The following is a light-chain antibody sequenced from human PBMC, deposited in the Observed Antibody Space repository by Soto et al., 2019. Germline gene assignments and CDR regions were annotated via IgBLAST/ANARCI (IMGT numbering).Light chain of an antibody. CDR2: DAS. CDR1: QDTSNY. J-gene: IGKJ3*01. V-gene: IGKV1-33*01. CDR3: QQYDNPPPIFT. Sequence: DIQMTQSPSSLSASVGDRVTITCQASQDTSNYLNWYQQKPGKAPTLLIYDASNLETRVPSRFSGSGSGSVFKFTISSLQPEDIATYYCQQYDNPPPIFTFGPGNKVDIK.